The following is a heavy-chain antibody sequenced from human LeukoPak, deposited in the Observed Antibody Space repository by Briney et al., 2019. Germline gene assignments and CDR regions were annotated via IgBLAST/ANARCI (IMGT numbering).Heavy chain of an antibody. J-gene: IGHJ6*03. D-gene: IGHD6-13*01. Sequence: PGGSLRLSCAASGFTFSSYSMNWVRQAPGRGLEWVSSISSSSYIYYADSVKGRFTISRDNAKNSLYLQMNSLRAEDTAVYYCARDLSSSWYPPGVNYYYMDVWGKGTTVTVSS. CDR3: ARDLSSSWYPPGVNYYYMDV. CDR1: GFTFSSYS. V-gene: IGHV3-21*01. CDR2: ISSSSYI.